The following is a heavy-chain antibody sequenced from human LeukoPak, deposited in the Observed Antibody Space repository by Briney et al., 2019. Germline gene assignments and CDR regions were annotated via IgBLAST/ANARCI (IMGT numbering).Heavy chain of an antibody. CDR2: INPSGGST. Sequence: ASVKVSCKASGYTFTGYYMHWVRQAPGQGLEWMGIINPSGGSTSYAQKFQGRVTMTRDMSTSTVYMELSSLRSEDTAVYYCVRAKAAAGDYYYYYMDVWGKGTTVTVSS. J-gene: IGHJ6*03. CDR3: VRAKAAAGDYYYYYMDV. D-gene: IGHD6-13*01. V-gene: IGHV1-46*01. CDR1: GYTFTGYY.